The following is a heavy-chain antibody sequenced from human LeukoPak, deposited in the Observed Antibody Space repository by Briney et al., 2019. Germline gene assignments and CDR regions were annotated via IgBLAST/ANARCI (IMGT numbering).Heavy chain of an antibody. Sequence: GGSLRLSCAASRFTFTDYWMSWVRQVPGKGLEWVANIKRDGSEKYYVDSVKGRFTISRDNAKNSLYLQMNSLRTEDTAVYYCARGRGSWYGVYFDYWGQGTLVTVSS. CDR2: IKRDGSEK. CDR1: RFTFTDYW. CDR3: ARGRGSWYGVYFDY. V-gene: IGHV3-7*01. J-gene: IGHJ4*02. D-gene: IGHD6-13*01.